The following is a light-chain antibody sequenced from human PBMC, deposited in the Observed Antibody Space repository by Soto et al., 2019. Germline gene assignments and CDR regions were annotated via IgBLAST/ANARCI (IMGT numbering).Light chain of an antibody. Sequence: EIVMTQSPGTLSVSPGDRATLACRASQSVSSSLALYQQKPGQAHRLLILGASTRATGIPARLSGSGSGTECTISISRLQYEDSAVYYAKQYKECPPFTFGNRTRLPIK. J-gene: IGKJ5*01. V-gene: IGKV3-15*01. CDR2: GAS. CDR3: KQYKECPPFT. CDR1: QSVSSS.